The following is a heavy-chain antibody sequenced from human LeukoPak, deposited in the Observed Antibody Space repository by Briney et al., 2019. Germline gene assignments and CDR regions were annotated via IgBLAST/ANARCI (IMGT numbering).Heavy chain of an antibody. CDR2: ISGSGGST. CDR1: GFTFSSYG. V-gene: IGHV3-23*01. Sequence: GGSLRLSSAASGFTFSSYGMHWVRQAPGRGLEWVSAISGSGGSTYYADSVKGRFTISRDNSKNTLYLQMNSLRAEDTAVYYCAKDRYGDYPDYWGQGTLVTVSS. CDR3: AKDRYGDYPDY. D-gene: IGHD4-17*01. J-gene: IGHJ4*02.